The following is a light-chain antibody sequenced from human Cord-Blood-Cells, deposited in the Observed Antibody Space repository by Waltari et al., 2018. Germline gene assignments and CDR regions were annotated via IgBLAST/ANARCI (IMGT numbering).Light chain of an antibody. CDR3: QSYDSSLSGSV. CDR1: SSNIGAGYD. J-gene: IGLJ3*02. Sequence: QSVLTQPPSVSGAPGQRVTISCTGSSSNIGAGYDVPWYQQLPGTAPKLLIYGNSNRPSGVPDRFSGSKSGTSASLAITGLQAVDEADYYCQSYDSSLSGSVFGGGTKLTVL. V-gene: IGLV1-40*01. CDR2: GNS.